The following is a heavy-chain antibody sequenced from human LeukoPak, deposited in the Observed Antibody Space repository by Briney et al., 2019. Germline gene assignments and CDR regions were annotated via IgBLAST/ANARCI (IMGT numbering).Heavy chain of an antibody. Sequence: KPSETLSLICTVSGGSISSYYWSWIRQPPGKGLEWIGYIYYSGSTNYNPSLKSRVTISVDTSKNQFSLKLSSVTAADTAVYYCARRPRITMVRGVINDAFDIWGQGTMVTVSS. CDR1: GGSISSYY. D-gene: IGHD3-10*01. V-gene: IGHV4-59*08. CDR3: ARRPRITMVRGVINDAFDI. J-gene: IGHJ3*02. CDR2: IYYSGST.